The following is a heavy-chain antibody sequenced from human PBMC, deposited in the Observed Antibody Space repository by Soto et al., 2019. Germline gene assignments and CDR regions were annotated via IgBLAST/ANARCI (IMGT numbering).Heavy chain of an antibody. CDR1: GFTFSSYA. Sequence: GGSLRLSCAASGFTFSSYAMHWVRQAPGKGLEWVAVISYDGSNKYYADSVKGRFTISRDNSKNTLYLQMNSLRAEDTAVYYCADKKFDYWGQGTLVTVSS. CDR2: ISYDGSNK. V-gene: IGHV3-30-3*01. J-gene: IGHJ4*02. CDR3: ADKKFDY.